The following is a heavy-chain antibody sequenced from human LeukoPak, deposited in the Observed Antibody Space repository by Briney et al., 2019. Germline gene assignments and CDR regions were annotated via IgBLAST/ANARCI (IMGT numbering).Heavy chain of an antibody. CDR2: IYSGGST. Sequence: GGSLRLSCAASGFTVSSNYMSWVRQAPGKGLEWVSVIYSGGSTYYADSVKGRFTISRDNSKNTLYLQMNSLRAEDTAVYLCVKDLRSDFMGVLSRYLSYWGQGTLVTVSS. V-gene: IGHV3-66*01. J-gene: IGHJ4*02. D-gene: IGHD2/OR15-2a*01. CDR1: GFTVSSNY. CDR3: VKDLRSDFMGVLSRYLSY.